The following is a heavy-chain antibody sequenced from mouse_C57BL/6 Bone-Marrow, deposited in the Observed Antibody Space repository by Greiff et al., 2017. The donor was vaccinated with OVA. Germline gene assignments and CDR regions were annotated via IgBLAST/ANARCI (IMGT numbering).Heavy chain of an antibody. J-gene: IGHJ2*01. D-gene: IGHD1-1*01. V-gene: IGHV1-59*01. Sequence: VKLQQPGAELVRPGTSVKLSCKASGYTFTSYWMHWVKQRPGQGLEWIGVIDPSDSYTNYNQKFKGKATLTVDTSSSTAYMQLSSLTSEDSAVYYCARDYGSSYGYWGQGTTLTVSS. CDR2: IDPSDSYT. CDR1: GYTFTSYW. CDR3: ARDYGSSYGY.